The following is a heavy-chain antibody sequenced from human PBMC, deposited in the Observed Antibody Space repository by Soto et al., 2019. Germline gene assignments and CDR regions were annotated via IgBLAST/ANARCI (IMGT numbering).Heavy chain of an antibody. CDR2: IIPIFGTA. CDR3: ARVATIFGVVISRYYGMDV. V-gene: IGHV1-69*13. Sequence: GASVKVSCKASGGTFSSYAISWVRQAPGQGLEWMGGIIPIFGTANYAQKFQGRVTITADESTSTAYMELSSLRSEDTAVYYCARVATIFGVVISRYYGMDVWGQGTTVTVSS. J-gene: IGHJ6*02. CDR1: GGTFSSYA. D-gene: IGHD3-3*01.